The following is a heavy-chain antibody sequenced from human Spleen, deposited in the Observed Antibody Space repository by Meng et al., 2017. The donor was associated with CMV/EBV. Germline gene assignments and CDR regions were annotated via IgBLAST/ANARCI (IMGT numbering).Heavy chain of an antibody. V-gene: IGHV1-18*01. CDR3: AREAVPAAILDYYYYYGMDV. CDR1: GYTFTGYG. CDR2: ISAYNGNT. J-gene: IGHJ6*02. D-gene: IGHD2-2*02. Sequence: ASVKVSCKASGYTFTGYGISWVRQAPGQGLEWMGWISAYNGNTNYAQKLQGRVTMTTDTSTSTAYMELRSLRSDDTAVYYCAREAVPAAILDYYYYYGMDVWGQGTTVTVSS.